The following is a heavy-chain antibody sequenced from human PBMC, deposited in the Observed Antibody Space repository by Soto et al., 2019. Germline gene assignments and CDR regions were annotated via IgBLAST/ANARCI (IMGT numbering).Heavy chain of an antibody. J-gene: IGHJ6*02. CDR1: GGTFSSYA. D-gene: IGHD3-3*01. V-gene: IGHV1-69*01. Sequence: QVQLVQSGAEVKKPGSSVKVSCKASGGTFSSYAISWVRQAPGQGLEWMGGIIPIFGTANYAQKFQGRVTITADESTSTAYMELSSLRSEDTAVYYCARDRAADITIFGVVIHGGYYYYYGMDVWGQGTTVTVSS. CDR3: ARDRAADITIFGVVIHGGYYYYYGMDV. CDR2: IIPIFGTA.